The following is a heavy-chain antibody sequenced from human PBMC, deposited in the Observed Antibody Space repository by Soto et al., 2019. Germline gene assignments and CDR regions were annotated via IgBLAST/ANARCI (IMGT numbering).Heavy chain of an antibody. D-gene: IGHD3-22*01. CDR3: VPWADDSGGEYQHQPNY. CDR2: ISSKGGST. CDR1: GFAFSTHA. Sequence: PGGSLRLSCSASGFAFSTHAMHWVRQAPGKGLEYVSAISSKGGSTYYADSVKGRFIISRDNSKNTLYLQMSSLRAEDTAVYYCVPWADDSGGEYQHQPNYWGQGA. J-gene: IGHJ4*02. V-gene: IGHV3-64D*06.